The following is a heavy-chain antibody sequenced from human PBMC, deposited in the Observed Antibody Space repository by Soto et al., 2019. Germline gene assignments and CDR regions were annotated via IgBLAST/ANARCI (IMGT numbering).Heavy chain of an antibody. CDR3: ARAPDTAGSAPYYYYMDV. CDR1: GFTFSDYY. V-gene: IGHV3-11*01. J-gene: IGHJ6*03. D-gene: IGHD5-18*01. Sequence: GGSLRLSCAASGFTFSDYYMSWIRQAPGKGLEWVSYISSSGSTIYYADSVKGRFTISRDNAKNSLYLQMNSLRAEDTAVYYCARAPDTAGSAPYYYYMDVWGKGTTITVSS. CDR2: ISSSGSTI.